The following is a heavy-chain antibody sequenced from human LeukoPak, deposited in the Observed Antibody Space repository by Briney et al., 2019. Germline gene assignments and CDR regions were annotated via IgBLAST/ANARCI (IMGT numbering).Heavy chain of an antibody. D-gene: IGHD6-13*01. J-gene: IGHJ3*02. CDR1: GYTFTSYG. V-gene: IGHV1-18*01. CDR3: ATSRQQQLVSAFDI. CDR2: ISVYNGNT. Sequence: ASVKVSCKASGYTFTSYGISWVRQAPGQGLEWMGWISVYNGNTYYAQKLQDRVTVTTDTSTSTAYMELRSLRSEDTAVYYCATSRQQQLVSAFDIWGQGTMVTVSS.